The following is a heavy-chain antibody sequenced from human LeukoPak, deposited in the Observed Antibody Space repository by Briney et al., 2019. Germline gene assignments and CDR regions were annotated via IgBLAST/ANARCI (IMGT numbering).Heavy chain of an antibody. V-gene: IGHV3-48*03. D-gene: IGHD2-15*01. CDR2: ISSSGSTI. Sequence: GGSLRLSCAASGFTFSSYEMNWIRQAPGKGLEWVSYISSSGSTIYYADSVKGRFTISRDNAKNSLYLQMNSLRAEDTAVYYCARWVVAATPYFDYWGQGTLVTVSS. J-gene: IGHJ4*02. CDR1: GFTFSSYE. CDR3: ARWVVAATPYFDY.